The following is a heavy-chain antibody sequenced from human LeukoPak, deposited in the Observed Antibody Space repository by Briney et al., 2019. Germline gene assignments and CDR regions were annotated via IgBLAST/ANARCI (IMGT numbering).Heavy chain of an antibody. CDR2: IFHTGKT. CDR1: GGSISTGNYW. V-gene: IGHV4-39*01. J-gene: IGHJ4*02. CDR3: ARQMGVGVWALDY. D-gene: IGHD3-16*01. Sequence: SETLSLTCDVSGGSISTGNYWWGWLRQPPGKGLEWIGIIFHTGKTHDNPSLRGRLSMSVDTSKNQFSLRLSAVTAADTAVYYCARQMGVGVWALDYWGQGALVTVYS.